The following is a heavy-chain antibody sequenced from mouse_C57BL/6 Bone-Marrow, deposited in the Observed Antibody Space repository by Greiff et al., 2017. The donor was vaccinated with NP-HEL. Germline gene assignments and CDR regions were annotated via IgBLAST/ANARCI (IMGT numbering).Heavy chain of an antibody. D-gene: IGHD1-1*01. J-gene: IGHJ3*01. CDR3: TTGYYGSSYVAY. Sequence: VQLQQSGAELVRPGASVKLSCTASGFNIKDDYMHWVKQRPEQGLEWIGWIDPENGDTEYASKFQGKAPITADTSSNTAYLQLSSLTSEDTAVYYCTTGYYGSSYVAYWGQGTLVTVSA. CDR1: GFNIKDDY. V-gene: IGHV14-4*01. CDR2: IDPENGDT.